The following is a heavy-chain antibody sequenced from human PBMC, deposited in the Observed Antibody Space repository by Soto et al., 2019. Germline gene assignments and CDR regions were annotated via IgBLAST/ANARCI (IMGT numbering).Heavy chain of an antibody. CDR3: AKVITFLESEDY. CDR2: IIDSGGTT. CDR1: GFTFSSYA. V-gene: IGHV3-23*01. D-gene: IGHD3-3*01. Sequence: GGSLRLSCAASGFTFSSYAMTWVRQAPGKGLEWVSSIIDSGGTTYYPDSVKGRFTISRDNSKNTMYLQMNSLRVEDTAVYYCAKVITFLESEDYWGQGTLVTVSS. J-gene: IGHJ4*02.